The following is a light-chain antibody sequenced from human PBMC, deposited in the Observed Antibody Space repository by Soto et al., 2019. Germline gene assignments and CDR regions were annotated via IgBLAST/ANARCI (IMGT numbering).Light chain of an antibody. CDR2: DAS. CDR3: QQDYSFPLT. CDR1: QSITTW. J-gene: IGKJ4*01. Sequence: DIQMTQSPSTLSASVGDTVTITCRASQSITTWLAWYQQKPGKAPKLLIFDASSLESGVPSSFSGRGSGTEFTLTISSLQPDDFATYYCQQDYSFPLTFGGGTKVEIK. V-gene: IGKV1-5*01.